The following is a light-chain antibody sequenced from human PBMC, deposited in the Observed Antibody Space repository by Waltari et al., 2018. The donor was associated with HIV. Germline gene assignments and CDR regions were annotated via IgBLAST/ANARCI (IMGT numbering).Light chain of an antibody. J-gene: IGKJ3*01. CDR1: QSLLDPSGHRSY. V-gene: IGKV4-1*01. CDR2: WAS. Sequence: DIVLTQSPHSLAVSLGERATIRCTSSQSLLDPSGHRSYLAWFQQKPGQPPRLLIYWASTRESGVPARFSGSGSGTDVTLTISSLQAEDVALYFCHQFYVTPETFGPGT. CDR3: HQFYVTPET.